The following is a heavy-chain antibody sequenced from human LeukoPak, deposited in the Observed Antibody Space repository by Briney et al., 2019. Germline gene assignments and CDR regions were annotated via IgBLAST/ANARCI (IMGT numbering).Heavy chain of an antibody. CDR3: ARVYSSLADEIDY. J-gene: IGHJ4*02. CDR1: GYTFTSYY. D-gene: IGHD6-6*01. CDR2: INPSGGST. Sequence: ASVEVSCKASGYTFTSYYMHWVRQAPGQGLEWMGVINPSGGSTSYAQKFQGRVTMTRDTSTSTVYMELSSLRSEDTAVYYCARVYSSLADEIDYWGQGTLVTVSS. V-gene: IGHV1-46*01.